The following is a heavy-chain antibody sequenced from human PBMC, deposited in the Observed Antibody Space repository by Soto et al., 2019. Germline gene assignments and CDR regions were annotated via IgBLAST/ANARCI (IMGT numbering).Heavy chain of an antibody. CDR1: GFTFASYG. CDR2: VSFDSKNK. J-gene: IGHJ6*02. Sequence: PGESLRLSCAASGFTFASYGMHWVRQAPGKGLEWVATVSFDSKNKYYIDSVEGRFTISRDNSENTLSLQMNSLRHEDTAVYYCAKESVEATYSFYGLDVWGPGTTVTVSS. D-gene: IGHD4-4*01. CDR3: AKESVEATYSFYGLDV. V-gene: IGHV3-30*18.